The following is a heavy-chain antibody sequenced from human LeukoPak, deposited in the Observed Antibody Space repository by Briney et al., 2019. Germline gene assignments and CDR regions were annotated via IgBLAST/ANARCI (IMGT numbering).Heavy chain of an antibody. J-gene: IGHJ4*02. V-gene: IGHV3-74*01. CDR2: IYSDGSGT. D-gene: IGHD3-10*01. CDR3: AKKITMVRGTSGFDY. Sequence: GGSLRLSCAASGFTLSSYWMHWVRQAPGKGLVWVSRIYSDGSGTGYADSVKGRFTISGDNSKNTLYLQMNSLRAEDTAVYYCAKKITMVRGTSGFDYWGQGTLVTVSS. CDR1: GFTLSSYW.